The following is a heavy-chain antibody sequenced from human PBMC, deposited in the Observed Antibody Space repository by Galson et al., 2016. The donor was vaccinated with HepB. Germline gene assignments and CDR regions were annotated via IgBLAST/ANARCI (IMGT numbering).Heavy chain of an antibody. Sequence: SETLSLTCTVSDDSISSSSYYWGWIRQPPGKGLEWIGSSYYSGSTFYNPSLKSRVTLSVATSKKQFSLKLNSVTAADTAVYYCARHGPVTTHFYWGQGTLVTVSS. CDR1: DDSISSSSYY. J-gene: IGHJ4*02. CDR2: SYYSGST. CDR3: ARHGPVTTHFY. V-gene: IGHV4-39*01. D-gene: IGHD4-11*01.